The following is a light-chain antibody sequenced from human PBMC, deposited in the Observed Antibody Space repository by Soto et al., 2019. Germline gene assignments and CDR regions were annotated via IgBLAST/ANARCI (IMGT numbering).Light chain of an antibody. Sequence: QSVLTQPPSVSGSPGQSVTISCTGTSSDVGSYNRVSWYQQAPGTVPKVMIYEVTNRPSGVPDRFSGSKSGNMASLTISGLQAEDEADYYCCSYRSGNTYVFGTGTKVTVL. V-gene: IGLV2-18*02. J-gene: IGLJ1*01. CDR1: SSDVGSYNR. CDR2: EVT. CDR3: CSYRSGNTYV.